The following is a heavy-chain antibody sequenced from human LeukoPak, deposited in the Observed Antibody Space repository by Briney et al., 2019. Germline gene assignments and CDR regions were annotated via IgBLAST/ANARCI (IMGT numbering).Heavy chain of an antibody. D-gene: IGHD3-10*02. V-gene: IGHV3-30*03. CDR1: GFILRNYG. CDR3: VRARVTAEHKYPQYYVMDF. Sequence: GGSLRLSCVASGFILRNYGMHWVRQAPGKGLEWLALISWDGSNDYYTDSVKGRFTISRDNSKNTLYLKMNSLRDGDTAVYYCVRARVTAEHKYPQYYVMDFWGEGTRVTVSS. J-gene: IGHJ6*04. CDR2: ISWDGSND.